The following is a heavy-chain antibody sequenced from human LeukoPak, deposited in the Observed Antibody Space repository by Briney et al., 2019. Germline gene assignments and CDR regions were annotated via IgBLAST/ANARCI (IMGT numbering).Heavy chain of an antibody. D-gene: IGHD3-22*01. V-gene: IGHV3-23*01. J-gene: IGHJ4*02. CDR3: AKDLDYYDRSY. Sequence: PGGSLRLSCAASGFTFISYAMSWVRQAPGKGPEWVSAIRGSGGSTYYADSVKGRFTTSRDNSKNTLYLQMNSLRAEDTAVYYCAKDLDYYDRSYWGQGTLVTVSS. CDR2: IRGSGGST. CDR1: GFTFISYA.